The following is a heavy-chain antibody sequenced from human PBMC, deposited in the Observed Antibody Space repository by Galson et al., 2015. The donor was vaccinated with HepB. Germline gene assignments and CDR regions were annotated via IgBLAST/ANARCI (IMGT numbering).Heavy chain of an antibody. CDR2: ISASGGST. CDR1: GFTFRSYA. Sequence: SLRLSCAASGFTFRSYAMSWVRQAPGKGLEWVSTISASGGSTYYADSVKGRFTISRDISKNTLYLQMNSLRAEDTAVYYCAKEYCLEGVCYTAVDYWGQGTLVTVSS. J-gene: IGHJ4*02. D-gene: IGHD2-8*01. V-gene: IGHV3-23*01. CDR3: AKEYCLEGVCYTAVDY.